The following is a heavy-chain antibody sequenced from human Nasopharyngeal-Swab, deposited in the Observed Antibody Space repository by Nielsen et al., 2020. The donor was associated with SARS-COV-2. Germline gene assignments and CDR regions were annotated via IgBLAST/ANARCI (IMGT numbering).Heavy chain of an antibody. CDR2: FDPEDGET. CDR3: ARDFQNYYGSGSYPWDY. J-gene: IGHJ4*02. Sequence: ASVKVSCKVSGYTLTELSMHWVRQAPGKGLEWMGGFDPEDGETIYAQKFQGRVTMTEDTSTDTAYMELSSLRSEDTAVYYCARDFQNYYGSGSYPWDYWGQGTLVTVSS. V-gene: IGHV1-24*01. D-gene: IGHD3-10*01. CDR1: GYTLTELS.